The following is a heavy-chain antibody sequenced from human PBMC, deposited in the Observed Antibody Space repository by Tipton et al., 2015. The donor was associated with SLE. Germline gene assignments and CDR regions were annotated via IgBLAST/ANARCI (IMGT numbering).Heavy chain of an antibody. J-gene: IGHJ4*02. CDR2: INHSGTT. Sequence: TLSLTCAVYDGSFSGHCWSWIRQPPGKGLEWIGEINHSGTTNYDPSLKSRVTISVDTSKNQFSLKLSSVTAADTAVYYCARDPFRGLAVAASAYWGQGTLVTVSS. D-gene: IGHD6-19*01. CDR3: ARDPFRGLAVAASAY. V-gene: IGHV4-34*01. CDR1: DGSFSGHC.